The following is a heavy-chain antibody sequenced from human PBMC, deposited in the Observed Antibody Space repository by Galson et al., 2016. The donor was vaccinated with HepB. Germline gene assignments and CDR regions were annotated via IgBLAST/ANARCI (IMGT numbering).Heavy chain of an antibody. V-gene: IGHV3-33*02. CDR1: TFTLSKYG. D-gene: IGHD2-2*03. CDR3: ARDGLGSYDMDV. Sequence: SLRLSCAASTFTLSKYGMHWVRQAPGKGLEWVAVIWYDGTYKYYGESVKGRFTISRDDSTNTLFLQMNRLRVEDTAVYYCARDGLGSYDMDVWGQGTTVTVSS. J-gene: IGHJ6*02. CDR2: IWYDGTYK.